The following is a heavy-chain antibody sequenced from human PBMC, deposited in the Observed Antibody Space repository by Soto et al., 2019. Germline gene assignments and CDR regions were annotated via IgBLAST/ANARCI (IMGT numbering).Heavy chain of an antibody. CDR1: GDSISSSKW. CDR3: AYSTGWYRHDV. D-gene: IGHD6-19*01. Sequence: QVQLQESGPGLVKPSGTLSLTCDVSGDSISSSKWWTWVRQPPGKGLGWIGDIFHSGDANSNPSLKSRVFISVDKSQNQFSLKRSSVTAADTAVYYCAYSTGWYRHDVWGQGTLVTVSS. J-gene: IGHJ3*01. V-gene: IGHV4-4*02. CDR2: IFHSGDA.